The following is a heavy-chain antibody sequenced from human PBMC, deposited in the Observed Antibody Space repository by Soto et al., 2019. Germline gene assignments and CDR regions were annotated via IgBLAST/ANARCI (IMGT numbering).Heavy chain of an antibody. J-gene: IGHJ6*02. V-gene: IGHV1-2*04. CDR2: INPNSGGT. CDR1: GYTFTGYY. CDR3: ARDKRSRYCSSTSCYIYYYGMDV. Sequence: ASVKVSCKASGYTFTGYYMHWVRQAPGQGLEWMGWINPNSGGTNYAQKFQGWVTMTRDTSISTAYMELSRLRSDDTAVYYCARDKRSRYCSSTSCYIYYYGMDVWGQGTTVPVSS. D-gene: IGHD2-2*02.